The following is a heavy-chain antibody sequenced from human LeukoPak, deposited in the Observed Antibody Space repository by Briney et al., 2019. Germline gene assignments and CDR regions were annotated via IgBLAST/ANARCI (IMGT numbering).Heavy chain of an antibody. J-gene: IGHJ4*02. V-gene: IGHV1-69*05. CDR1: GGTFSSYA. CDR3: ASISDYGDYDGGYFDY. D-gene: IGHD4-17*01. CDR2: IIPIFGTA. Sequence: SVKVSCKASGGTFSSYAISWVRQAPGQGLEWMGGIIPIFGTANYAQKFQGRVTITTDESTSTAYMELSSLRSEDTAVYYCASISDYGDYDGGYFDYWGQETLVTVSS.